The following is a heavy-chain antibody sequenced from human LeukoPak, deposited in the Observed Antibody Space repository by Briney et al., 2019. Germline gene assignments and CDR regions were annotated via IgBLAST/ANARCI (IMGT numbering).Heavy chain of an antibody. CDR2: INHSGST. D-gene: IGHD1-7*01. CDR1: GGSFSGYY. V-gene: IGHV4-34*01. CDR3: ARGNRGTTPVLGYYDYMDV. J-gene: IGHJ6*03. Sequence: SETLSLTCAVYGGSFSGYYWSWIRQPPGKGLEWIGEINHSGSTNYNPSLKSRVTISVDTSKNQFSLKLSSVTAADTAVYYCARGNRGTTPVLGYYDYMDVWGKGTTVTVSS.